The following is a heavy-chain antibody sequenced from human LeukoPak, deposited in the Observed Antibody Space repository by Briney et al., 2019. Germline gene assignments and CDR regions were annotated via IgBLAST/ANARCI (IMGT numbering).Heavy chain of an antibody. V-gene: IGHV3-7*01. Sequence: GRSLRLSCAASGFTFSSYWMSWVRQAPGKGLEWVANIKQDGSEKYHVDSVKGRFAISRDNAKNSLYLQMNSLRAEDTAVYYCARGGYSYGFYYYYYMDVWGKGTTVTVSS. D-gene: IGHD5-18*01. CDR1: GFTFSSYW. CDR2: IKQDGSEK. CDR3: ARGGYSYGFYYYYYMDV. J-gene: IGHJ6*03.